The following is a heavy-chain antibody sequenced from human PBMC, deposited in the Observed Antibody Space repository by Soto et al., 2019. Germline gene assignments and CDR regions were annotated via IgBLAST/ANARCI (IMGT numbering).Heavy chain of an antibody. J-gene: IGHJ5*01. D-gene: IGHD1-26*01. Sequence: GVSLRTPCAASCFMFEKLGLGWVRPSPGKGLEWISSISGSGFKKYYADSVKGRFTISRDNSKSTVYLELNNLSAEDTAVYHRAKNQGATAVQIATVDWFDPCGQPTLVTVSS. CDR2: ISGSGFKK. V-gene: IGHV3-23*01. CDR3: AKNQGATAVQIATVDWFDP. CDR1: CFMFEKLG.